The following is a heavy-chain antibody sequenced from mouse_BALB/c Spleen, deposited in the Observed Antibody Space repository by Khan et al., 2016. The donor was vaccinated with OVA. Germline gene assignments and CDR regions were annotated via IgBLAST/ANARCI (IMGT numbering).Heavy chain of an antibody. V-gene: IGHV1S41*01. CDR2: IAPGSGSD. CDR3: ARSNYYGSGLYAMDY. CDR1: GYTFTSYW. Sequence: DLVKPGASVKLSCKASGYTFTSYWINWIKQRPGQGLEWIGRIAPGSGSDYYNDMFKGKATLTIDTSSSIAYIQVRSLSSEDSAVYFCARSNYYGSGLYAMDYWGQGTSVTVSS. D-gene: IGHD1-1*01. J-gene: IGHJ4*01.